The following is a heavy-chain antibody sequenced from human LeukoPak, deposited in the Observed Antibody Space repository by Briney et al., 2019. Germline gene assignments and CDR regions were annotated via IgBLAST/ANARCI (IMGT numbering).Heavy chain of an antibody. Sequence: PGGSLRLSCAASGFTFSSYSMNWVRQAPGKGLEWVSSISSSSSYIYYADSVKGRFTTSRDNAKNSLYLQMNSLRAEDTAVYYCAREYYYDSSGYYGLGYWGQGTLVTVSS. CDR3: AREYYYDSSGYYGLGY. D-gene: IGHD3-22*01. CDR2: ISSSSSYI. J-gene: IGHJ4*02. CDR1: GFTFSSYS. V-gene: IGHV3-21*01.